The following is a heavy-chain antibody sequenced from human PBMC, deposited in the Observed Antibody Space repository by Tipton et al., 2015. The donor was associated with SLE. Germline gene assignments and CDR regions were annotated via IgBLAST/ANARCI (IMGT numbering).Heavy chain of an antibody. CDR1: GGSFSGYY. D-gene: IGHD4-23*01. Sequence: LRLSCAVYGGSFSGYYWSWIRQPPGKGLEWIGEINHSGSTNYIPSLKSRVTISVDTSKNQFSLKLSSVTAADTAVYYCAGVVGGNSGLLYDYWGQGTLVTVSS. CDR2: INHSGST. J-gene: IGHJ4*02. CDR3: AGVVGGNSGLLYDY. V-gene: IGHV4-34*01.